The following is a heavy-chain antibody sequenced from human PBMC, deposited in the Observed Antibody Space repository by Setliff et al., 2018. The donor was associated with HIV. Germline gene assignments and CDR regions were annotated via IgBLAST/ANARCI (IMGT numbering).Heavy chain of an antibody. D-gene: IGHD3-10*01. Sequence: ASVKVSCKASGYTFTGYFIHWVRQAPGKGLEWMGLINPSGDITSYAEKFQGRVTMTRDTSTSTVYMELRSLRSEDTAIYYCASKGGSGNYPDSDAFDIWGQGTLVTVSS. V-gene: IGHV1-46*01. CDR3: ASKGGSGNYPDSDAFDI. CDR2: INPSGDIT. J-gene: IGHJ3*02. CDR1: GYTFTGYF.